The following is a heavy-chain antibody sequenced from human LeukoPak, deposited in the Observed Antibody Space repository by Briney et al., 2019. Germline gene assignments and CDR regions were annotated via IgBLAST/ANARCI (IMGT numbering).Heavy chain of an antibody. V-gene: IGHV4-34*01. J-gene: IGHJ6*02. CDR1: GGSFSGYY. D-gene: IGHD3-10*01. CDR2: INHSGST. CDR3: ARFEGSGSYYNANYYYGMDV. Sequence: SETLSLTCAVYGGSFSGYYWSWIRQPPGKGLEWIGEINHSGSTNYNPSLKSRVTISVDTSKNQFSLKLNSVTAADTAVYYCARFEGSGSYYNANYYYGMDVWGQGTTVTVSS.